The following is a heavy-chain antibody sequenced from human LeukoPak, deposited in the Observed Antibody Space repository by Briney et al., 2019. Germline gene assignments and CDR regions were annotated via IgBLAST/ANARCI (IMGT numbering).Heavy chain of an antibody. D-gene: IGHD3-10*01. CDR1: GGSISSSSYY. J-gene: IGHJ4*02. CDR2: IYYSGST. Sequence: SETLSLTCTVSGGSISSSSYYWGWIRQPPGKGLEWIGSIYYSGSTYYNPSLKSRVTISVDTSKNQFSLKLSSVTAADTAVYYCARDFSTYYYGSGGSPPFDYWGQGTLVTVSS. CDR3: ARDFSTYYYGSGGSPPFDY. V-gene: IGHV4-39*07.